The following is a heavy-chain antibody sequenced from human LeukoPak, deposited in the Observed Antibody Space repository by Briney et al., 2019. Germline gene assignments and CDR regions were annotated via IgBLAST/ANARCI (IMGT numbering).Heavy chain of an antibody. D-gene: IGHD6-13*01. CDR3: ARHLRPTGIAAGGY. Sequence: GGSLRLSCAASGFTFSSYAIHWVRQAPGKGLEWVAVISYDGSNKYYADSVKGRFTISRDNSQNKLYLQMNSLRAQDTAVYYCARHLRPTGIAAGGYWGQGTLVTVSS. CDR2: ISYDGSNK. J-gene: IGHJ4*02. CDR1: GFTFSSYA. V-gene: IGHV3-30-3*01.